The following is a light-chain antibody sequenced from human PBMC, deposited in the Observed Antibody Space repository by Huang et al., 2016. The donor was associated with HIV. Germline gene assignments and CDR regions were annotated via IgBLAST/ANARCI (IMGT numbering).Light chain of an antibody. Sequence: EIVMTQSPATLSLFPGERATLSCRASQSVNSKLAWYQQKPGQAPRLLIYGASTRATGVPGRFSGSGSGTEFTLTISSLQSEDFAVYYCQQYSKWPPNTFGQGTKLESK. CDR2: GAS. CDR3: QQYSKWPPNT. J-gene: IGKJ2*01. V-gene: IGKV3-15*01. CDR1: QSVNSK.